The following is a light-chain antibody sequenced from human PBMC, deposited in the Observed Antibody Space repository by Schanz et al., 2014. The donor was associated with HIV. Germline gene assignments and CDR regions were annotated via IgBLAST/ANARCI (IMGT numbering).Light chain of an antibody. V-gene: IGKV1-9*01. J-gene: IGKJ1*01. CDR1: QGISSY. CDR2: GAS. CDR3: QQYYSFPWT. Sequence: DIQLTQSPSFLSASVGDRVTITCRASQGISSYLAWYQQKPGKAPKLLIYGASTLQSGVPSRFSGSGSGTEFTLTISSLQPDDFATYYCQQYYSFPWTFGHGTKVAIK.